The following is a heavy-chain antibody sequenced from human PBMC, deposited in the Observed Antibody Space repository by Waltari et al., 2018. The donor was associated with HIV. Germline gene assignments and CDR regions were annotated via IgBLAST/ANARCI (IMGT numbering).Heavy chain of an antibody. Sequence: EVQLVESGGGLVKPGASLSLSSAASGFTPTNAWLSWVRQAPGKGLEWVGRIKSEDDGGTTDYAAPVKGRFTISRDDSKNALYLQMNSLKTEDTALYYCTSTGGGITDYWGQGTLVTVSS. V-gene: IGHV3-15*01. CDR2: IKSEDDGGTT. D-gene: IGHD2-15*01. CDR1: GFTPTNAW. CDR3: TSTGGGITDY. J-gene: IGHJ4*02.